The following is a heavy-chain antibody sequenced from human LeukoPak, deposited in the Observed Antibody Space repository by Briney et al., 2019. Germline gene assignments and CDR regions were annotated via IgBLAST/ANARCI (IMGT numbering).Heavy chain of an antibody. D-gene: IGHD7-27*01. J-gene: IGHJ4*02. Sequence: SETLSLTCTISGGSVSDYYWSWIRQSPGKGLEWIGYIYHTGSTSYSPSLKSRVTISADPPQNQFSLKLSSVTAADTAVYYCASRKLGNDYWGQGTLVTVSS. V-gene: IGHV4-59*02. CDR2: IYHTGST. CDR3: ASRKLGNDY. CDR1: GGSVSDYY.